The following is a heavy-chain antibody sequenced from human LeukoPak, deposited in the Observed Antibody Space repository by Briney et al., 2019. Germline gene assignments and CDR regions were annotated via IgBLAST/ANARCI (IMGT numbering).Heavy chain of an antibody. J-gene: IGHJ6*02. CDR2: ISWNSGSI. D-gene: IGHD6-19*01. V-gene: IGHV3-9*01. CDR1: GFTFDDYA. Sequence: PGGSLRLSCAASGFTFDDYAMHWVRQAPGKGLEWVSGISWNSGSIGYADSVKGRFTISRDNAKNSLYLQMNSLRAEDTAVYYCARDSSGWYYYYYGMDVWGQGTTVTVSS. CDR3: ARDSSGWYYYYYGMDV.